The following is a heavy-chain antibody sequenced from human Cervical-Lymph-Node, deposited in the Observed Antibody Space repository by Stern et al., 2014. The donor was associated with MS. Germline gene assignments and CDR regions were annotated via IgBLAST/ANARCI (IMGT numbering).Heavy chain of an antibody. D-gene: IGHD6-13*01. CDR3: ASAYSGSHYYFDY. CDR1: GFSFSRYA. J-gene: IGHJ4*02. V-gene: IGHV3-33*01. Sequence: VQLVESGGGVVQPGRSLRLSCAASGFSFSRYAMHWVRQAPGKGLEWVALIWYDGSNPYYADSVPGRFTISRDNFKNTLYLQMNSLRAEDTAVYYCASAYSGSHYYFDYWGQGTLVTVSS. CDR2: IWYDGSNP.